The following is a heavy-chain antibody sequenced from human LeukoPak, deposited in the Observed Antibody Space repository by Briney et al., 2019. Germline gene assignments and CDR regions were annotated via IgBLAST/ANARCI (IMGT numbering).Heavy chain of an antibody. CDR1: GFTFSRYA. J-gene: IGHJ4*02. V-gene: IGHV3-30-3*01. Sequence: GGSLRLSCAASGFTFSRYAMHWVRQAPGKGLEWVAVIPYDGSSEYYADSVKGRFTISRDGSENTLYLQMNSLRVEDTAVYYCARVGYYSSGPFSYFDYWGQGTLVTVSS. CDR2: IPYDGSSE. D-gene: IGHD3-10*01. CDR3: ARVGYYSSGPFSYFDY.